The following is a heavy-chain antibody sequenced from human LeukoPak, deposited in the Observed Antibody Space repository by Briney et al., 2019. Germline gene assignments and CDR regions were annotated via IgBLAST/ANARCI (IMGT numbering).Heavy chain of an antibody. CDR2: IYTSGST. D-gene: IGHD4-23*01. Sequence: SETLSLTCTVSGGSISSYYWSWIRQPAGKGLEWIGRIYTSGSTNYNPSLKSRVTMSVDTSKNQFSLKLSSVTAADTAVYYCASAVVTPLLDYFDYWGQGTLVTVSS. J-gene: IGHJ4*02. CDR1: GGSISSYY. CDR3: ASAVVTPLLDYFDY. V-gene: IGHV4-4*07.